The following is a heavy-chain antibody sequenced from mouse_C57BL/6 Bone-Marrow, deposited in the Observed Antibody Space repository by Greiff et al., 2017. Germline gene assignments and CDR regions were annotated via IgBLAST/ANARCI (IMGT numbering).Heavy chain of an antibody. J-gene: IGHJ2*01. V-gene: IGHV1-81*01. CDR1: GYTFTSYC. D-gene: IGHD1-1*01. CDR3: ARHYYSNSYYFDY. Sequence: VQLQQPGAELARPGASVKLSCKASGYTFTSYCISWVKQRTGQGLEWIGEIYPTSGNTYYNEKFKGKATLTADKSSSTAYMELRSLTSEDSAVYFVARHYYSNSYYFDYWGQGTTLSVSS. CDR2: IYPTSGNT.